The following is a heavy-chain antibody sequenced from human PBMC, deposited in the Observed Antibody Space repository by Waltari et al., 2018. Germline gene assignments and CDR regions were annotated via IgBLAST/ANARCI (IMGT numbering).Heavy chain of an antibody. CDR2: ISWDGGST. Sequence: EVQLVESGGVVVQPGGSLRLSCAASGFTFDDYTMHWVRQAPGKGLEWVSLISWDGGSTYYADSVKGRFTITRDNSKNSLYLQMNSLRTEDTALYYCAKGGGYSSPSYFDYWGQGTLVTVSS. V-gene: IGHV3-43*01. J-gene: IGHJ4*02. CDR1: GFTFDDYT. D-gene: IGHD6-13*01. CDR3: AKGGGYSSPSYFDY.